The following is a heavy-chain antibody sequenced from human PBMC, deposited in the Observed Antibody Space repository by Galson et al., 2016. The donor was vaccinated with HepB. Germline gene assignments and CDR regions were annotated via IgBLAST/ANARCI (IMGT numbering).Heavy chain of an antibody. D-gene: IGHD4-23*01. CDR1: GFTFSSYG. V-gene: IGHV3-30*03. CDR2: ASFNGKVQ. CDR3: ARAQTTVVTYIDN. J-gene: IGHJ4*02. Sequence: LRLSCAASGFTFSSYGMHWVRQAPGKGPEWVGVASFNGKVQYYADSVKGRFTISRDNAKNSLYLQTNSLRAEDTAVYYCARAQTTVVTYIDNWGQGTLVTVSS.